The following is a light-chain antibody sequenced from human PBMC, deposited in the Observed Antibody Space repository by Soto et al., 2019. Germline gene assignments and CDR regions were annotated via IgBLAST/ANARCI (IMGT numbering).Light chain of an antibody. J-gene: IGKJ1*01. V-gene: IGKV3-20*01. CDR2: DAS. Sequence: EIVLTQSPGTLSLSPGERATLSCRASQRISSSTYLAWYQQKPGQAPRLLIYDASSRATGIPDRFSGSGSGADFTLTISRLEPEDFAVYYCQQYGSSPRGWTFGQGTKVDIK. CDR3: QQYGSSPRGWT. CDR1: QRISSSTY.